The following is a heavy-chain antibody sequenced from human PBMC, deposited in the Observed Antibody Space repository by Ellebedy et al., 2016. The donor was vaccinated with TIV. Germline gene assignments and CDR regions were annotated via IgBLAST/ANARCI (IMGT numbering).Heavy chain of an antibody. V-gene: IGHV3-7*03. J-gene: IGHJ4*02. Sequence: PGGSLRLSCAASGFSFRNYWMSWVRQAPGKGLEGVANIYQDGSVQYYVDSVKGRFTISRDNARNSLYLQMNRLRAEATAMYYCTRETNPSPGAVAGTGFDCWGQGALVIVSS. D-gene: IGHD6-19*01. CDR3: TRETNPSPGAVAGTGFDC. CDR2: IYQDGSVQ. CDR1: GFSFRNYW.